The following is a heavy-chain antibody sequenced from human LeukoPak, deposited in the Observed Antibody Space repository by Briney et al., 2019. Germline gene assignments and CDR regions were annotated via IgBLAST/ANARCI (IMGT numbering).Heavy chain of an antibody. CDR3: VSGYYSDYFDY. CDR2: INPSAGST. J-gene: IGHJ4*02. Sequence: ASVKVSCKASGYTFTSYYMHWVRRAPGQGLDWVGIINPSAGSTTYAQKFQGRVTMTRDTSTSTVYMELSSLRSEDTAVYYCVSGYYSDYFDYWGQGTLVTVSS. CDR1: GYTFTSYY. D-gene: IGHD3-22*01. V-gene: IGHV1-46*01.